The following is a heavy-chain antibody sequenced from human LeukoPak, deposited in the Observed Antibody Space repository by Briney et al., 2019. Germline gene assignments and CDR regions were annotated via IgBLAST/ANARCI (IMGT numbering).Heavy chain of an antibody. CDR2: ISAYNGNT. Sequence: ASVKVSCKASGYTFTSYGISWVRQAPGQGLEWMGWISAYNGNTNYAQKLQGRVTMTTDTSTSTAYMELRSLRSDDTAVYYCARAGYCSSTSCYRYYNYYYYYMDVWGKGTTVTVSS. CDR1: GYTFTSYG. J-gene: IGHJ6*03. CDR3: ARAGYCSSTSCYRYYNYYYYYMDV. D-gene: IGHD2-2*01. V-gene: IGHV1-18*01.